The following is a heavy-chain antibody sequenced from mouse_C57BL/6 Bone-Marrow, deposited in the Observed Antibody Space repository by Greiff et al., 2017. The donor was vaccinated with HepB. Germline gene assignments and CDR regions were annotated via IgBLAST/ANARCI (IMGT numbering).Heavy chain of an antibody. V-gene: IGHV5-12*01. J-gene: IGHJ4*01. D-gene: IGHD3-1*01. CDR2: ISNGGGST. Sequence: VQLVESGGGLVQPGGSLKLSCAASGFTFSDYYMYWVRQTPEKRLEWVAYISNGGGSTYYPDTVKGRFTISRDNAKNTLYLQMSRLKSEDTAMYYCARHRAPYYAMDYWGQGTSVTVSS. CDR3: ARHRAPYYAMDY. CDR1: GFTFSDYY.